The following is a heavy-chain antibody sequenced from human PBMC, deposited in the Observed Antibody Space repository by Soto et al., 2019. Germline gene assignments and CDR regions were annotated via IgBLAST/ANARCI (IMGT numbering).Heavy chain of an antibody. J-gene: IGHJ4*02. CDR1: GYTFTIYY. D-gene: IGHD4-17*01. CDR3: AMTTVTSTFDY. V-gene: IGHV1-46*03. CDR2: INPSGGST. Sequence: ASVKVSCTASGYTFTIYYMHWVRQAPGQGLEWMGIINPSGGSTSYAQKFQGRVTMTRDTSTSTVYMELSSLRSEDTAVYYCAMTTVTSTFDYWGQGTLVTVSS.